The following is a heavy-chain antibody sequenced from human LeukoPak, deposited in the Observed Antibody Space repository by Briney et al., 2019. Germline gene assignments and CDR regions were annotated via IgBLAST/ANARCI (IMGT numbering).Heavy chain of an antibody. D-gene: IGHD2-15*01. Sequence: GASVKVSCKVSGYTLTELSMHWVRQAPGKGLEWMGGFDPEDGETIYAQKFQGRVTMTEDTSTDTAYMGLSSLRSEDTAVYYCATSSRLYCSGGSCYYYYGMDVWGQGTTVTVSS. CDR3: ATSSRLYCSGGSCYYYYGMDV. V-gene: IGHV1-24*01. CDR1: GYTLTELS. J-gene: IGHJ6*02. CDR2: FDPEDGET.